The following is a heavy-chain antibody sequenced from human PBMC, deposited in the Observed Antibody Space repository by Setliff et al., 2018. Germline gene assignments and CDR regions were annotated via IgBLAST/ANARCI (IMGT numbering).Heavy chain of an antibody. CDR2: INPGSGAT. V-gene: IGHV1-2*02. D-gene: IGHD3-16*01. Sequence: ASVKVSCKASGYTFTAYYMHWVRQAPGQGLEWMGWINPGSGATNLAQRFQGRVTMTRDTSISTAYMELNSLKIEDTAVYYCVRGPNYVDAYYGAFHFWGQGTMVTVSS. J-gene: IGHJ3*01. CDR1: GYTFTAYY. CDR3: VRGPNYVDAYYGAFHF.